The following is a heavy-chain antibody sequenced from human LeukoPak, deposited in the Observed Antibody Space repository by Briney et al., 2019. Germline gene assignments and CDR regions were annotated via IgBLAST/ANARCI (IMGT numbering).Heavy chain of an antibody. J-gene: IGHJ4*02. D-gene: IGHD1-26*01. CDR3: TTDFVPHISTATSGDY. V-gene: IGHV3-15*01. CDR2: IKSKTDGGTT. Sequence: PGGSLRLSCAASGFTFSSYSMNWVRQAPGKGLEWVGRIKSKTDGGTTDYAAPVKGRFTISRGDSKNTLYLQMNSLKTEDTAVYYCTTDFVPHISTATSGDYWGQGTLVTVSS. CDR1: GFTFSSYS.